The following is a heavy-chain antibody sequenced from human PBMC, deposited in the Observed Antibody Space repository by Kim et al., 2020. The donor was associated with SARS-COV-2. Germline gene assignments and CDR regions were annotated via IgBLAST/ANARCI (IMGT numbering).Heavy chain of an antibody. D-gene: IGHD6-13*01. J-gene: IGHJ6*03. CDR1: GGSFSGYY. CDR3: SRGTPIAAAGSYYYYYYM. V-gene: IGHV4-34*01. CDR2: INHSGST. Sequence: SETLSLTCAVYGGSFSGYYWSWIRQPPGKGLEWIGEINHSGSTNYNPSLKSRVTISVDTSKNQFSLKLSSVTAADTAAYYCSRGTPIAAAGSYYYYYYM.